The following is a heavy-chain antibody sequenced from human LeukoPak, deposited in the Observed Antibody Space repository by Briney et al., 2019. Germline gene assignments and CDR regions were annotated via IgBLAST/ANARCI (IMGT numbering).Heavy chain of an antibody. Sequence: GGSLRLSCAASGFTFSSYAMSWVRQAPGKGPEWVSAISGSGGSTYYADSVKGRFTISRDNSKNTLYLQMNSLRAEDTAVYYCARGIVVVVADISNWFDPWGQGTLVTVSS. CDR3: ARGIVVVVADISNWFDP. D-gene: IGHD2-15*01. J-gene: IGHJ5*02. CDR1: GFTFSSYA. CDR2: ISGSGGST. V-gene: IGHV3-23*01.